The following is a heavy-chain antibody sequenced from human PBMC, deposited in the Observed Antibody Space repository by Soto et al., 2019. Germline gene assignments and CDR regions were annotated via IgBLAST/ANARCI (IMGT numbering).Heavy chain of an antibody. J-gene: IGHJ2*01. CDR3: ARGGYCSGGSCSSNPRPWYFDL. D-gene: IGHD2-15*01. CDR2: INPSGGST. CDR1: GYTFTSYY. Sequence: ASVKVSCKAAGYTFTSYYMHWVRQAPGQGLEWMGIINPSGGSTSYAQKFQGRVTMTRDTSTSTVYMELSSLRSEDTAVYYCARGGYCSGGSCSSNPRPWYFDLWGRGTLVTVSS. V-gene: IGHV1-46*01.